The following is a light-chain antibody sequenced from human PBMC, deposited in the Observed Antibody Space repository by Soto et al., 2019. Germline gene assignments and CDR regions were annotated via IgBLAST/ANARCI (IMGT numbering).Light chain of an antibody. V-gene: IGKV3-11*01. CDR3: QEGTYWPA. Sequence: EILLTQSPVTLSLSPGQRATLSCRASQSISTYLAWYQVKPGQAPRLLIYDASSRATGVPARFSGSGSGTDFSLTISSLEPEDVAVYYCQEGTYWPAFGGGTKVEIK. CDR2: DAS. CDR1: QSISTY. J-gene: IGKJ4*01.